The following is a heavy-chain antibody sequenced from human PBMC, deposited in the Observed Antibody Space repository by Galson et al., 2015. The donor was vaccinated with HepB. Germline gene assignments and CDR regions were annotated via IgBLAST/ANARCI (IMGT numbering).Heavy chain of an antibody. D-gene: IGHD1-26*01. V-gene: IGHV3-23*01. CDR3: ARDPLYSGSYLDY. CDR2: ISGSGGST. CDR1: GFTFSSYA. J-gene: IGHJ4*02. Sequence: SLRLSCAASGFTFSSYAMSWVRQAPGKGLEWVSAISGSGGSTYYADSVKGRFTISRDNAKNSLYLQMNSLRAEDTAVYYCARDPLYSGSYLDYWGQGTLVTVSS.